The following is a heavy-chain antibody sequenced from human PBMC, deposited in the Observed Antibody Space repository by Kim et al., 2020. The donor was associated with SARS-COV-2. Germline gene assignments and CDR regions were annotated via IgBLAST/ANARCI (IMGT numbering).Heavy chain of an antibody. D-gene: IGHD6-13*01. CDR3: ARDCGSSWQKGNDAFDI. V-gene: IGHV4-39*07. Sequence: SETLSLTCTVSGGSISSRNYFWGWIRQPPGKGLEWIGSIYYSGSAYYNPFLRSRATISLDTSKNQFSLNLNSVTAADRAVYYCARDCGSSWQKGNDAFDIWGQGTMVTVSS. J-gene: IGHJ3*02. CDR1: GGSISSRNYF. CDR2: IYYSGSA.